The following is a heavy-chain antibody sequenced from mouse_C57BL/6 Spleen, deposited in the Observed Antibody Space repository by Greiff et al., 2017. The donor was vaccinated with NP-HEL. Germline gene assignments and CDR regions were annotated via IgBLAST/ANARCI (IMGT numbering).Heavy chain of an antibody. Sequence: QVHVMQPGAELVKPGASVKLSCKASGYTFTSYWMHWVQQRPGRGLEWIGRIDPNRGGTKYNEKFKSKATLTVDKPSSTAYMQLSSLTSEDSAVYYCAVYSNFLAYWGQGTLVTVSA. D-gene: IGHD2-5*01. CDR2: IDPNRGGT. V-gene: IGHV1-72*01. CDR3: AVYSNFLAY. CDR1: GYTFTSYW. J-gene: IGHJ3*01.